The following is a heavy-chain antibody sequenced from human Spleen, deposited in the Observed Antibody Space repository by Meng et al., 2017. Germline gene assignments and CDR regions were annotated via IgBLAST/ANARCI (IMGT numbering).Heavy chain of an antibody. J-gene: IGHJ3*02. CDR1: GYTFTNYG. CDR3: ARDQKRYFYWLLSSSYVVAFEI. D-gene: IGHD3-9*01. CDR2: IRAYNGNT. Sequence: ASVKVSCKASGYTFTNYGISWVRQAPGQGLEWMGWIRAYNGNTNYAQKLQGRVTMPTDTSTSTAYMRWRRLRSDDTAVYYCARDQKRYFYWLLSSSYVVAFEIWGQGTMVTVSS. V-gene: IGHV1-18*01.